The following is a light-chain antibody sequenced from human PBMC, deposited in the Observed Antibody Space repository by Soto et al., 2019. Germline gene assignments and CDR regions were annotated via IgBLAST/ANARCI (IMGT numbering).Light chain of an antibody. J-gene: IGLJ2*01. Sequence: QSALTQPASVSGSPGQSITISCTGTNSDVGGYNYVSWYQQHPGKAPKLMIYDVTNRPSGVSDRFSGSKSGNTASPTISGLQAEDEADYYCSSYTSSSTLVFGGGTKLTVL. CDR1: NSDVGGYNY. V-gene: IGLV2-14*03. CDR2: DVT. CDR3: SSYTSSSTLV.